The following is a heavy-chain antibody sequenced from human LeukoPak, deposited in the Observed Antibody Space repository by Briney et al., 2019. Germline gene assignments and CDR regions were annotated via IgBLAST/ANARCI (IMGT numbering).Heavy chain of an antibody. CDR3: ARTNSGYDYFDY. J-gene: IGHJ4*02. CDR1: GGSISSYY. Sequence: PSETLSLTCTVSGGSISSYYWSWIRQPPGKGLEWIGYIYYSGSTNYNPSLKSRVTISVGTSKNQFSLKLSSVTAADTAVYYCARTNSGYDYFDYWGQGTLVTVSS. CDR2: IYYSGST. D-gene: IGHD5-12*01. V-gene: IGHV4-59*01.